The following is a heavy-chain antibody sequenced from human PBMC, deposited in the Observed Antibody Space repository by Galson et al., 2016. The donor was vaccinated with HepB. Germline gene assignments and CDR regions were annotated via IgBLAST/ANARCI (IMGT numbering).Heavy chain of an antibody. D-gene: IGHD2-2*01. J-gene: IGHJ6*02. CDR2: IYRGGFT. CDR1: GFAVSDNY. V-gene: IGHV3-66*01. Sequence: SLRLSCAASGFAVSDNYMSWVRQAPGKGLEWVSVIYRGGFTYYADSVKGRFTISRDNSENTLYLQMNSLRAEDTAVYYCERGVGGVPSANFYYGMDVWGQGP. CDR3: ERGVGGVPSANFYYGMDV.